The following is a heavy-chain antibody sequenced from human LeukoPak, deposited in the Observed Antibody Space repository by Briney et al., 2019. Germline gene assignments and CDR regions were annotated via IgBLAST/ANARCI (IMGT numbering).Heavy chain of an antibody. Sequence: SETLSLTCAVSGGSISSSNWWSWVRQPPGKGLEWIGEINHSGSTNYNPSLKSRVTISVDKSKNHLSLKLTSVTAADTAVYFCVGNGYYALDYWGQGALVTVAS. CDR3: VGNGYYALDY. V-gene: IGHV4-4*02. CDR2: INHSGST. CDR1: GGSISSSNW. D-gene: IGHD2/OR15-2a*01. J-gene: IGHJ4*02.